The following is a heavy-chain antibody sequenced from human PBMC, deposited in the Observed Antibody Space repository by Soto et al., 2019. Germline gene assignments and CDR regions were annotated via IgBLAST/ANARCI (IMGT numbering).Heavy chain of an antibody. CDR3: ARDAHPLHRIVVVAASLDYYFDY. V-gene: IGHV3-23*01. Sequence: GGTLRLSYAASEFNFINYAISWVRQAPVKGLEWTSSISYNGGTTYYADSVKCRFTISRNNSKNTLYLQMNSLRSEDTAVYYCARDAHPLHRIVVVAASLDYYFDYWGQGTLVTVSS. D-gene: IGHD2-15*01. CDR2: ISYNGGTT. J-gene: IGHJ4*02. CDR1: EFNFINYA.